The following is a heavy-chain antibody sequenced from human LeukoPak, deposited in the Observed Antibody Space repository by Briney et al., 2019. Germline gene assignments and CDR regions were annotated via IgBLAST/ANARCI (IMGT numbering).Heavy chain of an antibody. CDR1: GFTFSNYA. V-gene: IGHV3-23*01. CDR2: ISGSAGST. D-gene: IGHD3-22*01. CDR3: AKVPFDSSGYFYFHY. Sequence: GGSLRLSCAASGFTFSNYAMTWVRQAPGKGLEWGSGISGSAGSTYYADSVKGRFTISRDNSKNTLHLQMNSLRAEDTALYYCAKVPFDSSGYFYFHYWGQGTLVTVSS. J-gene: IGHJ4*02.